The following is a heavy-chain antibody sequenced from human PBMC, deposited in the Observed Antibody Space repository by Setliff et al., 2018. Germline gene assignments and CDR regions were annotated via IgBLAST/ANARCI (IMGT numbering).Heavy chain of an antibody. CDR2: INHSGST. Sequence: SETLSLTCAVYGGSFSGYYWSWIRQPPGKGLEWIGEINHSGSTNYNPSLKSRVTISVDTSKNQFSLKLSSVTAADTAVYYCARRGMSSSWYRLVFGWFDPWGQGTLVTVSS. V-gene: IGHV4-34*01. J-gene: IGHJ5*02. D-gene: IGHD6-13*01. CDR3: ARRGMSSSWYRLVFGWFDP. CDR1: GGSFSGYY.